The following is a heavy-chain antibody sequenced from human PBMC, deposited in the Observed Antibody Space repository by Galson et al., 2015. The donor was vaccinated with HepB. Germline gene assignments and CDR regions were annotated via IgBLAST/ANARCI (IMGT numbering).Heavy chain of an antibody. Sequence: SVKVSCKASGGTFSSYAISWVRQAPGQGLEWMGGIIPIFGTANYAQKFQGRVTITADESTSTAYMELSSLRSEDTAVYYCAREPHDILTGYYGRRGVATDALDIWGQGTMVTVSS. CDR2: IIPIFGTA. J-gene: IGHJ3*02. CDR3: AREPHDILTGYYGRRGVATDALDI. D-gene: IGHD3-9*01. CDR1: GGTFSSYA. V-gene: IGHV1-69*13.